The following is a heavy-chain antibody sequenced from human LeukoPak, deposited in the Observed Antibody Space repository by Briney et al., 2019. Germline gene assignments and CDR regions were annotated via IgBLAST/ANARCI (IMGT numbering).Heavy chain of an antibody. J-gene: IGHJ4*02. Sequence: GGSLRLSCAASGFTFSSYNMNWVRQAPGKGLEWISYISRSSDIIYYGDSVKGRFTISRDNAKNSLYLQMNSLRAEDTAVYYCARNVGWFRFDYWGQGTLVTVSS. CDR3: ARNVGWFRFDY. V-gene: IGHV3-48*01. CDR1: GFTFSSYN. D-gene: IGHD2-15*01. CDR2: ISRSSDII.